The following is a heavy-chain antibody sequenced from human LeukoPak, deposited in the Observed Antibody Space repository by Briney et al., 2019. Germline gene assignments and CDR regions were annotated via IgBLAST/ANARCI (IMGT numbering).Heavy chain of an antibody. Sequence: PGRSLRPSCAASGFTFSSYGMHWVRQAPGKGLEWVAVISYDGSNKYYADSVKGRFTISRDNSKNTLYLQMNSLRAEDTAVYYCAKATGIAVNFYYGMDVWGKGTTVTVSS. D-gene: IGHD6-19*01. CDR2: ISYDGSNK. J-gene: IGHJ6*04. CDR1: GFTFSSYG. CDR3: AKATGIAVNFYYGMDV. V-gene: IGHV3-30*18.